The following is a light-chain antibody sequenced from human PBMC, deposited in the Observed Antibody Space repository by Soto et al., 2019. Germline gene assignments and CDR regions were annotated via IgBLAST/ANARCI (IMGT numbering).Light chain of an antibody. CDR1: QTISAW. CDR3: QQYESSWT. CDR2: KTS. V-gene: IGKV1-5*03. Sequence: DIQMTQSPSTLSASVGDRVTITCRASQTISAWLAWFQQKPGKAPKLLIYKTSSLETGVPSRFSGSGSGTEFALTISSLQPDDFATYYCQQYESSWTFGQGTKVEIK. J-gene: IGKJ1*01.